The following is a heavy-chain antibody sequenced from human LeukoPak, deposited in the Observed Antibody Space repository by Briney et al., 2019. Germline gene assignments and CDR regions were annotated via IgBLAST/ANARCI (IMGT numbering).Heavy chain of an antibody. CDR3: AKDWISGVQPGYYFDY. J-gene: IGHJ4*02. CDR1: GFTFSSYA. CDR2: ISGSGGST. Sequence: GGSLRLSCAASGFTFSSYAMSWVRQPPGKGLEWVSAISGSGGSTYYADSVRGRFTISRDNSKNTLYLQMNSLRADDTAVYYRAKDWISGVQPGYYFDYWGQGTLVTVSS. V-gene: IGHV3-23*01. D-gene: IGHD1-14*01.